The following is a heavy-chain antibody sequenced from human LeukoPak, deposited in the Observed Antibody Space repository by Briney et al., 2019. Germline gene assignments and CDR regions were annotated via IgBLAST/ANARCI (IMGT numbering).Heavy chain of an antibody. J-gene: IGHJ4*02. CDR1: GGTFSSYA. CDR3: ARGATTVTTRLDY. D-gene: IGHD4-17*01. CDR2: IIPILGIA. V-gene: IGHV1-69*04. Sequence: SVKVSCKASGGTFSSYAISWVRQAPGQGLEWMGRIIPILGIANYTQKFQGRVTITADKSTSTAYMELSSLRSEDTAVYYCARGATTVTTRLDYWDQGTLVTVSS.